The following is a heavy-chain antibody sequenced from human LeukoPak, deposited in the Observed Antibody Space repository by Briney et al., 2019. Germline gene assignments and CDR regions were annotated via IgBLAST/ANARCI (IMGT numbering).Heavy chain of an antibody. J-gene: IGHJ4*02. Sequence: ASVKVSCKASGGTFSSYAISWVRQALGQGLEWMGRIIPILGIANYAQKFQGRVTITADKSTSTAYMELSSLRSEDTAVYYCARGSGWRNFLDYWGQGTLVTVSS. V-gene: IGHV1-69*04. CDR2: IIPILGIA. CDR3: ARGSGWRNFLDY. CDR1: GGTFSSYA. D-gene: IGHD6-19*01.